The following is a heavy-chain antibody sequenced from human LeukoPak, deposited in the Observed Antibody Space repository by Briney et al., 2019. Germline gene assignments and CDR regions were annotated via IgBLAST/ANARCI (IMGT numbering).Heavy chain of an antibody. CDR2: IYYSGST. CDR3: PRHRALADIVQEPTAIRRYGMDV. D-gene: IGHD2-8*01. J-gene: IGHJ6*02. Sequence: SETLSLTCTVSGGSISSDHWSWTRQPPGEGLEWIGYIYYSGSTNYNPSLQSRVTIPVDTSKNQFSLTLSSVTAADTAGYYFPRHRALADIVQEPTAIRRYGMDVWGQGTTVTVSS. CDR1: GGSISSDH. V-gene: IGHV4-59*08.